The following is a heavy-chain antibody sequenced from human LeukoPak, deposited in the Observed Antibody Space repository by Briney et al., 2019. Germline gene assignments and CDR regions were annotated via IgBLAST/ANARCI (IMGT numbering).Heavy chain of an antibody. V-gene: IGHV3-23*01. D-gene: IGHD3-22*01. CDR2: ISDSGANT. J-gene: IGHJ4*02. CDR3: ARDPKTNGYDSSGYKLDY. CDR1: GLTFSLYG. Sequence: PGGSLRLSCAASGLTFSLYGLTWVRQAPGKGLEWVSSISDSGANTYYADSVKGRFTISRDNSKNMLYLQMNSLRAEDTAVYYCARDPKTNGYDSSGYKLDYWGQGTLVTVSS.